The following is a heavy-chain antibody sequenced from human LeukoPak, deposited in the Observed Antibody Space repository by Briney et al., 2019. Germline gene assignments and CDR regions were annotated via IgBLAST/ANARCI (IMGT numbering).Heavy chain of an antibody. J-gene: IGHJ6*03. Sequence: ASVKVSCKASGYTFTSYGISWVRQAPGQGLEWMGWISAYNGNTNYAQKLQGRVTMTTDTSTSTAYMELSSLRSEDTAVYYCARGGRGYGVMVGSYYYYYMDVWGKGTTVTISS. D-gene: IGHD2-15*01. CDR1: GYTFTSYG. CDR3: ARGGRGYGVMVGSYYYYYMDV. CDR2: ISAYNGNT. V-gene: IGHV1-18*01.